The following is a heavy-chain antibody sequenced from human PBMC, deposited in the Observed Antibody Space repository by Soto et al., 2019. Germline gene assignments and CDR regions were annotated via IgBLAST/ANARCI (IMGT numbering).Heavy chain of an antibody. CDR2: ISYDGSNK. Sequence: QVQLVESGGGVVQPGRSLRLSCAASGFTFSSYAMHWVRQAPGKGLEWVAVISYDGSNKYYADSVKGRFTISRDNSKNTLYLKMNSLRAEDTAVYYCARDQSLDYWGQGTLVTVSS. J-gene: IGHJ4*02. V-gene: IGHV3-30-3*01. CDR3: ARDQSLDY. CDR1: GFTFSSYA.